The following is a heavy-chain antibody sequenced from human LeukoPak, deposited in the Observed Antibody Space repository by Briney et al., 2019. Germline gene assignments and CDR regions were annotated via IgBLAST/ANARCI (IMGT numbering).Heavy chain of an antibody. CDR2: INWNGGSI. CDR3: ARIQGSSSGRWFDP. CDR1: GFTVSSNY. V-gene: IGHV3-20*04. J-gene: IGHJ5*02. D-gene: IGHD6-6*01. Sequence: GGSLRLSCAASGFTVSSNYMSWVRQAPGKGLEWVSDINWNGGSIGYADSVKGRFTISRDNAKNSLYLQMNSLRAEDTALYYCARIQGSSSGRWFDPWGQGTLVTVSS.